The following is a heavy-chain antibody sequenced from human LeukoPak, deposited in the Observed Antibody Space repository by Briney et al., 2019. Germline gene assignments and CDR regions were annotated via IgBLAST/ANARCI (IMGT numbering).Heavy chain of an antibody. V-gene: IGHV3-23*01. J-gene: IGHJ3*01. D-gene: IGHD3-3*01. Sequence: PGGSLRLSCAASGFTFSSYSMSWVRQAPGKGLEWVSSIRDNGATTYHADSVKGRFTISRDNSKNTAYLQMNSLRAEDTAVYYCARNQVLRFDVFNVWGQGTMVTVSS. CDR1: GFTFSSYS. CDR2: IRDNGATT. CDR3: ARNQVLRFDVFNV.